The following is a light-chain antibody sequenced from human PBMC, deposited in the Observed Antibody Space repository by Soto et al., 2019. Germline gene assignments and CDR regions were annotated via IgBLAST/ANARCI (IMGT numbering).Light chain of an antibody. V-gene: IGKV1-5*01. Sequence: DIQMTQSPSTLSASIGDRVTITCRASQRISSWLAWYQQQPGKAPKLLIYDASSLPSGVPSRFSGSGSGTEFTLSISRLQPDDFATYYCQQYNSYPYTFGQGTKLEI. CDR1: QRISSW. CDR2: DAS. J-gene: IGKJ2*01. CDR3: QQYNSYPYT.